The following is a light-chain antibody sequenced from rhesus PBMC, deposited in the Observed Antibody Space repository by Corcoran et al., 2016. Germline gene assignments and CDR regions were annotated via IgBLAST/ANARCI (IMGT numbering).Light chain of an antibody. CDR3: SSYAGSNTYV. CDR2: EVS. J-gene: IGLJ6*01. V-gene: IGLV2-32*02. Sequence: QAALTQPRSVSGSPGQSVTISCPGTSSDIGGYNYVSWYQHHPGTAPKLMIYEVSKRPSGVSDRCSGSKSGNTASLTISGLQAEDEADYYCSSYAGSNTYVFGSGTKLTVL. CDR1: SSDIGGYNY.